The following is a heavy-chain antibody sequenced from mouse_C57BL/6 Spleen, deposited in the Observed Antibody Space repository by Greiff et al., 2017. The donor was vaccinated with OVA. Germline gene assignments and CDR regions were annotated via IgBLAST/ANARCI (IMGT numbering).Heavy chain of an antibody. CDR3: AKRTTVVEGWYFDV. CDR2: IWGGGST. D-gene: IGHD1-1*01. CDR1: GYSLTSYG. J-gene: IGHJ1*03. V-gene: IGHV2-9*01. Sequence: VQRVESGPGLVAPSQSLSITCTVSGYSLTSYGVDWVRQPPGKGLEWLGVIWGGGSTNYNSAIMSRLSISKDNSKSQVFLKMNSLQTDDTAMYYCAKRTTVVEGWYFDVWGTGTTVTVSS.